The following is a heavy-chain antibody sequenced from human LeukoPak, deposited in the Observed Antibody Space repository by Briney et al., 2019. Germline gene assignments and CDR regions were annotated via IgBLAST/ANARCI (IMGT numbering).Heavy chain of an antibody. Sequence: PSETLSLTCTVSGGSISSGSYYWCWIRQPAGKGLEWIGRIYTCGSTNYNPSLKSRVTISADSSKNQFSLKLTSVTAADTAVYYCARDGDSGDYAYWGQGTLVTVSS. D-gene: IGHD4-17*01. CDR3: ARDGDSGDYAY. CDR2: IYTCGST. J-gene: IGHJ4*02. CDR1: GGSISSGSYY. V-gene: IGHV4-61*02.